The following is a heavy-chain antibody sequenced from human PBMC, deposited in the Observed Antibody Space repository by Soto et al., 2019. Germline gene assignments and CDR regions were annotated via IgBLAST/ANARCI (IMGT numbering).Heavy chain of an antibody. CDR2: ITGSGGTR. D-gene: IGHD6-13*01. CDR3: AKGPFGAAAGTERYFDY. V-gene: IGHV3-23*01. J-gene: IGHJ4*02. Sequence: EVQLLESGGGLVQPGGSLRLSCAPSGFTFSSYAMNWVRQAPGKGLEWVSAITGSGGTRYYADSVKGRFTISRDNSKNTLYLQMNSLRAEDTAIYYCAKGPFGAAAGTERYFDYWGQGTLVTVSS. CDR1: GFTFSSYA.